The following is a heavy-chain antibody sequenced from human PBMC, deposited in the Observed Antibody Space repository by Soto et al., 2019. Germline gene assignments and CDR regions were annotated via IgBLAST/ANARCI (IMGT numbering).Heavy chain of an antibody. V-gene: IGHV3-23*01. CDR1: GFTFSSYA. Sequence: EVQLLESGGGLVQPGGSLRLSCAVSGFTFSSYAMTWVRQAPRKRLKWVSAISDTGINTYYADSVKGRFTISRDNSKNTLYLQLNSVRAEDTAVYYCAKDTWKSSSWLPTTTDNWGQGTLVTVSS. CDR2: ISDTGINT. J-gene: IGHJ4*02. D-gene: IGHD6-13*01. CDR3: AKDTWKSSSWLPTTTDN.